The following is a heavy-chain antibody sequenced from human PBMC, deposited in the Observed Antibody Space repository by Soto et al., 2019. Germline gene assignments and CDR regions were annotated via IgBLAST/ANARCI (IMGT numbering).Heavy chain of an antibody. J-gene: IGHJ6*02. V-gene: IGHV1-69*13. CDR1: GGTFSSYA. D-gene: IGHD4-4*01. CDR2: IIPIFGTA. Sequence: SVKVSCKASGGTFSSYAISWVRQAPGQGLEWMGGIIPIFGTANYAQKFQGRVTITADESTSTAYMELSSLRSEDTAVYYCARGDYSLTDGTYYYYGMDVWGQGNTVTVSS. CDR3: ARGDYSLTDGTYYYYGMDV.